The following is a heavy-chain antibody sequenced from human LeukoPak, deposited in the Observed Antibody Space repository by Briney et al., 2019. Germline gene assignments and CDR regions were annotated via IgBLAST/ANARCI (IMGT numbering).Heavy chain of an antibody. Sequence: LSGGSLRLSCAASGFIFSSYWMSWVRQAPGKGLEWVANIKQDGSEKYYVDSVKGRFTISRDNAKNSLYLQMNSLRAEDTAVYYCARDDVYPNPWGQGTLVTVSS. V-gene: IGHV3-7*04. J-gene: IGHJ5*02. CDR1: GFIFSSYW. CDR2: IKQDGSEK. D-gene: IGHD2-2*02. CDR3: ARDDVYPNP.